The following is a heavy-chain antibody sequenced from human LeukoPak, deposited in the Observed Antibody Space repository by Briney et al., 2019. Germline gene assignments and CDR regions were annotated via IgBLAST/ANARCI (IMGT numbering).Heavy chain of an antibody. CDR2: ISGSGGST. D-gene: IGHD3-3*01. Sequence: GGSLRLSCAGSGFIFSSYWMSWVRQAPGKGLEWVSAISGSGGSTYYADSVKGRFTISRDNSKNTLYLQMNSLRAEDTAVYYCAKDFWSGYSAFDYWGQGTLVTVSS. J-gene: IGHJ4*02. V-gene: IGHV3-23*01. CDR1: GFIFSSYW. CDR3: AKDFWSGYSAFDY.